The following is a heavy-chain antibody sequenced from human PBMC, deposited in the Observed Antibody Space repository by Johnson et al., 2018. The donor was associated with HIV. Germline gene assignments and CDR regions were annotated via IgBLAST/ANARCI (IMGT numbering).Heavy chain of an antibody. CDR3: VRRFYDSSAFDI. D-gene: IGHD3-22*01. Sequence: EVQLVESGGGVVQPGGSLRVSCAASGFKYAASGLAFSNYAVKWVSHTPGGDGGTSFADSVRGRYIISRDNSKNTLFLQMNSLRAEDTAGYYCVRRFYDSSAFDIWGQWTLVTVSS. J-gene: IGHJ3*02. V-gene: IGHV3-23*04. CDR1: GFKYA. CDR2: TPGGDGGT.